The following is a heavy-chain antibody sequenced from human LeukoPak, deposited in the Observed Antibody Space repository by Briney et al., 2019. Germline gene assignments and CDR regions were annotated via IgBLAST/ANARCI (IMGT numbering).Heavy chain of an antibody. D-gene: IGHD4-17*01. J-gene: IGHJ4*02. CDR2: IKQDGSEK. Sequence: GGSLRLSCAASGFTFSSYWMSWVRQAPGNGLEWVANIKQDGSEKYYVDSVKGRFTISRDNAKNSLYLQMNSLRAEDTAVYYCARGPPYGPLDYWGQGTLVTVSS. V-gene: IGHV3-7*01. CDR3: ARGPPYGPLDY. CDR1: GFTFSSYW.